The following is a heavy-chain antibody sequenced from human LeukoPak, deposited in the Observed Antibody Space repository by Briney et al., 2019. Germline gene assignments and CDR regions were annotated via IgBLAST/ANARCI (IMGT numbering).Heavy chain of an antibody. Sequence: GESLKISCKTSGYSFTRYWIGWVRQMSGKGLEWMGFIYPGDSDTRYSPSFQGPVIISADKSIGTAYLQWNSLKASDTAVYYCARRPHYSNGNYYFDYWSQGTLVTVSS. CDR1: GYSFTRYW. V-gene: IGHV5-51*01. J-gene: IGHJ4*02. D-gene: IGHD6-25*01. CDR2: IYPGDSDT. CDR3: ARRPHYSNGNYYFDY.